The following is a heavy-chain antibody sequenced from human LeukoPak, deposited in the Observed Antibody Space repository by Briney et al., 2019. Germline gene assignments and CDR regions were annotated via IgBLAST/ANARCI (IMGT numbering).Heavy chain of an antibody. CDR3: ARLWFGESVDY. CDR1: GGSISSGSYY. D-gene: IGHD3-10*01. J-gene: IGHJ4*02. CDR2: IYTSGSA. Sequence: PSETLSLTCTVSGGSISSGSYYWSWIRQPAGKGLEWIGRIYTSGSANYNPSLKSRVTISVDTSKNQFSLKLSSVTAADTAVYYCARLWFGESVDYWGQGTLVTVSS. V-gene: IGHV4-61*02.